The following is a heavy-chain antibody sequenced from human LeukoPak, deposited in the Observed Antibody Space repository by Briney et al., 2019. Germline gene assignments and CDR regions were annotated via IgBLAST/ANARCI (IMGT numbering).Heavy chain of an antibody. V-gene: IGHV4-4*07. D-gene: IGHD2-2*01. J-gene: IGHJ6*02. CDR2: IYSSGST. CDR3: ARDLVVPAANSYYYYGMDV. Sequence: SETLSLTCTVSGGSISSYYWRWIRQPAGKGLEWIGRIYSSGSTNYNPSLKSRVTMSVEKSKNQSSLKLSSVSAADTAVYYCARDLVVPAANSYYYYGMDVWGQGTTVTVSS. CDR1: GGSISSYY.